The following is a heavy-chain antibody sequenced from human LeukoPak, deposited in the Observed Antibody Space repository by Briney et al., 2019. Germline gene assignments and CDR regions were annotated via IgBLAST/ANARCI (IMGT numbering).Heavy chain of an antibody. D-gene: IGHD1-26*01. CDR2: ISSSSSTI. CDR3: ARAWYSWGYYFDY. CDR1: GFTFSSYS. J-gene: IGHJ4*02. V-gene: IGHV3-48*02. Sequence: GSLSLSCAASGFTFSSYSMNWVRQAPGKGLEWVSYISSSSSTIFYADSVKGRFTISRDNAKNSLYLQMHSLRDEDTAVYYCARAWYSWGYYFDYWGQGTLLTVSS.